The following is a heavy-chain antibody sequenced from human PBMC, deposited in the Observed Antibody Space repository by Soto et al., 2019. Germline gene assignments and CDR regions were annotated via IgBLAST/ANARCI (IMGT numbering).Heavy chain of an antibody. CDR2: IYHSGST. Sequence: SETLSLTXTVSGGSISSGGYSWSWIRQPPGKGLEWIGYIYHSGSTYYNPSLKSRVTISVDRSKNQFSLKLSSVTAADTAVYYCARGDTTAGWFDPWGQGTLVTVSS. CDR1: GGSISSGGYS. J-gene: IGHJ5*02. D-gene: IGHD4-17*01. CDR3: ARGDTTAGWFDP. V-gene: IGHV4-30-2*01.